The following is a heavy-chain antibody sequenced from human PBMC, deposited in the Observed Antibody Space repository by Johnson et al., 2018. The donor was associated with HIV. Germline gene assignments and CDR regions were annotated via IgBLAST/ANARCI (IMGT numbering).Heavy chain of an antibody. D-gene: IGHD3-16*01. CDR2: ISFDESKK. CDR1: GVTFSSDA. V-gene: IGHV3-30-3*01. Sequence: QVQLVESGGGVVQPGRSLRLSCAASGVTFSSDAMHWVRQAPGRGLAWVAVISFDESKKCYADHVKGRFTISRDNSKNTLYLQMTSLRAEDTAVYYCARDAYRGFDIWGQGTMVPVSS. CDR3: ARDAYRGFDI. J-gene: IGHJ3*02.